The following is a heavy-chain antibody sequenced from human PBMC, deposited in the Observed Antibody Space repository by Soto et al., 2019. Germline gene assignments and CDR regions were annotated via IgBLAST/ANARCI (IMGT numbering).Heavy chain of an antibody. CDR2: IYYSGST. CDR3: ARIYSGYANYFDY. D-gene: IGHD5-12*01. V-gene: IGHV4-30-4*01. Sequence: PSETLSLTCTVSGGSISSGDYYWSWIRQPPGKGLEWIGYIYYSGSTYYNPSLKSRVTISVDTSKNQFSLKLSSVTAADTAVYYCARIYSGYANYFDYWGQGTLVTVSS. J-gene: IGHJ4*02. CDR1: GGSISSGDYY.